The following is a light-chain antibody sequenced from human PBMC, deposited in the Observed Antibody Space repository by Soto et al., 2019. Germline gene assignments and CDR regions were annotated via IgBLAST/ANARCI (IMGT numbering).Light chain of an antibody. J-gene: IGKJ4*01. V-gene: IGKV3-11*01. CDR3: QQRSQWPPLT. CDR2: DAS. CDR1: QSISNY. Sequence: EIVLTQSPGTLSLSPGERATLSCRASQSISNYLARYQHKPGQAPRLLISDASKRASGVPARFSGSGSGTDFTLTISSLEPEDFAVYYCQQRSQWPPLTFGGGTTVEIK.